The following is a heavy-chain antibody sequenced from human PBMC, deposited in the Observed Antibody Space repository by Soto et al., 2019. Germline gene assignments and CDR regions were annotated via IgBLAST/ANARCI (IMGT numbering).Heavy chain of an antibody. CDR2: INPSGGST. D-gene: IGHD2-8*01. V-gene: IGHV1-46*01. CDR1: GYTCTSYY. CDR3: ARPPYPGCINAVCYPLDY. J-gene: IGHJ4*02. Sequence: QVQLVQSGAEVKKPGASVKISCKASGYTCTSYYMHWVRQAPGQGLEWMGIINPSGGSTNYAQKLQVRVAMTRDTSTSTVYMELNSLRSEDTAVYYCARPPYPGCINAVCYPLDYWGQGTLVTVSS.